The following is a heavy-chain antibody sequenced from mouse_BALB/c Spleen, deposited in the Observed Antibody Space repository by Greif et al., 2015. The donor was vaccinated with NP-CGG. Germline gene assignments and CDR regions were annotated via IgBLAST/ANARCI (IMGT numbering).Heavy chain of an antibody. Sequence: QVQLQQPGAELAKPGASVKMSCKASGYTFTSYWMHWVKQRPGQGLEWIGYINPSTGYTEYNQKFKDKATLTADKSSSTAYMQLSSLTSEDSAVYYCARDYYYWYFDVWGAGTTVTVSS. CDR3: ARDYYYWYFDV. V-gene: IGHV1-7*01. CDR2: INPSTGYT. D-gene: IGHD1-1*01. CDR1: GYTFTSYW. J-gene: IGHJ1*01.